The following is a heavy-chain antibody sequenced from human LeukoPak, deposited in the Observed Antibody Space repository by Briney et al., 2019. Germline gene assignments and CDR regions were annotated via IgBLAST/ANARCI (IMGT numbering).Heavy chain of an antibody. V-gene: IGHV1-2*02. CDR3: AREYCSSTSCQTFDP. CDR1: GYTFTGYY. J-gene: IGHJ5*02. D-gene: IGHD2-2*01. CDR2: INPNGGGT. Sequence: ASVKVSCKASGYTFTGYYMHWVRQAPGQGLEWMGWINPNGGGTNYAQKFQGRVTMTRDTSISTAYMELSRLRSDDTAVYYCAREYCSSTSCQTFDPWGQGTLVTVSS.